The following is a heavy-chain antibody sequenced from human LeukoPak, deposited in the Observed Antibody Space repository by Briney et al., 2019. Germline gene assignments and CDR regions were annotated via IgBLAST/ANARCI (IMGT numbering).Heavy chain of an antibody. Sequence: SETLSLTCTVSGGSISSSSYYWGWIREPPGKGLEWIGRIYYSGSTYYNPSLKSRVTISVDTSKNQFSLKLSSVTAADTAAYYCARQYYDYVWGSYRYPFDYWGQGTLVTVSS. CDR2: IYYSGST. J-gene: IGHJ4*02. D-gene: IGHD3-16*02. CDR3: ARQYYDYVWGSYRYPFDY. CDR1: GGSISSSSYY. V-gene: IGHV4-39*01.